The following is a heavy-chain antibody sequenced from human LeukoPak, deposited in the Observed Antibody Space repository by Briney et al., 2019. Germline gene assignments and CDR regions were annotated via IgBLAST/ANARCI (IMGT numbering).Heavy chain of an antibody. V-gene: IGHV1-18*01. Sequence: ASVKVSCKASGYTFTSYGISWVRQAPGQGLEWMGWISAYNGNTNYAQKLQGRVTMTTDTSTSTAYMELSSLRSEDTAVYYCARVGVPGYYDSSGISRDYYYYGMDVWGQGTTVTVSS. J-gene: IGHJ6*02. CDR1: GYTFTSYG. D-gene: IGHD3-22*01. CDR2: ISAYNGNT. CDR3: ARVGVPGYYDSSGISRDYYYYGMDV.